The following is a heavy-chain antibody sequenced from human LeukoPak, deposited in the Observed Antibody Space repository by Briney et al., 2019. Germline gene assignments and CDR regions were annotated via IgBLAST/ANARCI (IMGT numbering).Heavy chain of an antibody. CDR3: ARDDARYNWKGHYGMDV. CDR2: TYYRSKWYN. D-gene: IGHD1-1*01. Sequence: SQTLSLTCAISGDSVSSNSAACNWIRQSPSRGLEWLGRTYYRSKWYNDYAVSVKSRITINPDTSKNQFSLQLNSVTPEDTAVYYCARDDARYNWKGHYGMDVWGQGTTVTVSS. V-gene: IGHV6-1*01. CDR1: GDSVSSNSAA. J-gene: IGHJ6*02.